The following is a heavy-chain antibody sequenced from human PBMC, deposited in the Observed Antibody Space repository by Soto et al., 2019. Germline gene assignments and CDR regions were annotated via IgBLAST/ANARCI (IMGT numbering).Heavy chain of an antibody. CDR1: GGSISSYY. D-gene: IGHD6-13*01. V-gene: IGHV4-59*08. Sequence: SETLSLTCTVSGGSISSYYWSWIRQPPGKGLEWTGYIYYSGSTNYNPSLKSRVTISVDTSKNQFSLKLSSVTAADTAVYYFARRMYSSSWYTAGDYYYYMDVWGKGTTVTVSS. CDR3: ARRMYSSSWYTAGDYYYYMDV. CDR2: IYYSGST. J-gene: IGHJ6*03.